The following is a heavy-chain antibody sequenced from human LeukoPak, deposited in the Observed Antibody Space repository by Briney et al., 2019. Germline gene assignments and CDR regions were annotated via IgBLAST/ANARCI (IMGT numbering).Heavy chain of an antibody. J-gene: IGHJ4*02. D-gene: IGHD3-22*01. Sequence: SSETLSLTCAVYGGFFSGYYWSWIRQPPGKGLEWIGEINHSGSTNYNPSLKSRVTISVDTSKNQFSLKLSSVTAADTAVYYCARGYYDSSGPKSYYFDYWGQGTLVTVSS. CDR2: INHSGST. V-gene: IGHV4-34*01. CDR1: GGFFSGYY. CDR3: ARGYYDSSGPKSYYFDY.